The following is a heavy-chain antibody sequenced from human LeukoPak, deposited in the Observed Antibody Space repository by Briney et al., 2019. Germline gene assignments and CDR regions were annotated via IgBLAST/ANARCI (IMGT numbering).Heavy chain of an antibody. CDR3: ARQRWSWYFYMDV. CDR1: GFTFSSYE. V-gene: IGHV3-48*03. D-gene: IGHD2-15*01. Sequence: PGGSLRLSCTAPGFTFSSYEMNWVRQAPGKGLEWVSYIRSDGSTIFYADSVKGRFTISRDNAKNSLYLQMNSLRAEDTAVYYCARQRWSWYFYMDVWGKGTTVTISS. J-gene: IGHJ6*03. CDR2: IRSDGSTI.